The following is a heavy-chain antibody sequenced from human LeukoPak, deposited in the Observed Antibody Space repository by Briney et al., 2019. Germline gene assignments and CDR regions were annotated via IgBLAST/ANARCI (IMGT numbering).Heavy chain of an antibody. V-gene: IGHV1-18*01. D-gene: IGHD1-26*01. Sequence: ASVKVSCKASGYTFTSYGISWVRQAPGQGLEWMGWISAYNGNTNYAQKLQGRVTMTTDTSTSTAYMELRSLRSDDTAVYYCAAHYFQWDPSPLGYWGQGTLVTVSS. CDR3: AAHYFQWDPSPLGY. CDR1: GYTFTSYG. J-gene: IGHJ4*02. CDR2: ISAYNGNT.